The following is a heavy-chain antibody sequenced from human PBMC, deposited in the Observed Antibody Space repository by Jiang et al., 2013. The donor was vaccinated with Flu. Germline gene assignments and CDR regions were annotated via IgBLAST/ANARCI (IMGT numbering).Heavy chain of an antibody. J-gene: IGHJ4*02. D-gene: IGHD1-26*01. CDR1: GGTFSSYT. CDR2: IIPILGIA. CDR3: ARARGSYFPQRWDFDY. Sequence: GAEVKKPGSSVKVSCKASGGTFSSYTISWVRQAPGQGLEWMGRIIPILGIANYAQKFQGRVTITADKSTSTAYMELSSLRSEDTAVYYCARARGSYFPQRWDFDYWGQGTLVTVSS. V-gene: IGHV1-69*02.